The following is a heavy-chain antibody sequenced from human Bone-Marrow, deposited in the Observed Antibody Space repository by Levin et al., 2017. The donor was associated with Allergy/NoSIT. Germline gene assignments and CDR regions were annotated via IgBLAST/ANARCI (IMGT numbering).Heavy chain of an antibody. Sequence: SQTLSLTCGVYGGSFYTSYWSWVRQPPGKGLEWIGEINHSGTTKYNPSLKSRVTISVDTSENHISLRLSSVTAADTAVYYCAGAFASAGTDSIYFYYYGVDVWGQGTTVTVSS. CDR1: GGSFYTSY. CDR2: INHSGTT. J-gene: IGHJ6*02. V-gene: IGHV4-34*01. CDR3: AGAFASAGTDSIYFYYYGVDV. D-gene: IGHD6-13*01.